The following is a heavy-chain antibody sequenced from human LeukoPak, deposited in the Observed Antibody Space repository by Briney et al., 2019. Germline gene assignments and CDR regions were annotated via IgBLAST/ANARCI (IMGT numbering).Heavy chain of an antibody. CDR1: GFTFSNYE. V-gene: IGHV3-48*03. D-gene: IGHD3-10*02. J-gene: IGHJ6*04. CDR3: AELGITMIGGV. Sequence: PGGSLRLSCAASGFTFSNYEMHWVRQAPGKGLEWVSYISSSGSDIYYADSVEGRFTISRDNAKNSLYLHMNSLRAEDTAVYYCAELGITMIGGVWGKGTTVTISS. CDR2: ISSSGSDI.